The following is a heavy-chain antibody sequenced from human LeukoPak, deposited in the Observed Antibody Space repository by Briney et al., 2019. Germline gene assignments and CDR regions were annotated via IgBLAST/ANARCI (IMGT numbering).Heavy chain of an antibody. Sequence: ASVKVSCKASGYTFANYGINWVRQAPGQGLEWMGWISAYNGNTNYAQKFQGRVTMTTDTSTSTAYMDLRSLRSDDTAVYFCARDLDQYSGRFGGFGHDFWGQGTLVTVSS. CDR3: ARDLDQYSGRFGGFGHDF. J-gene: IGHJ4*02. V-gene: IGHV1-18*01. D-gene: IGHD1-26*01. CDR2: ISAYNGNT. CDR1: GYTFANYG.